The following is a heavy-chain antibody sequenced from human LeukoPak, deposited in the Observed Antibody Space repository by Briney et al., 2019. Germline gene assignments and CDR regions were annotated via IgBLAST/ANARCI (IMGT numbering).Heavy chain of an antibody. J-gene: IGHJ4*02. CDR1: GYTFTSYY. CDR3: ARGESNYDILTGYLDY. Sequence: ASVKVSCKASGYTFTSYYMHWVRQAPGQGLEWMGIINPSGGSTSYAQKFQGGVTMTRDTSTSTVYMELSSLRSEDTAVYYCARGESNYDILTGYLDYWGQGTLVTVSS. CDR2: INPSGGST. V-gene: IGHV1-46*03. D-gene: IGHD3-9*01.